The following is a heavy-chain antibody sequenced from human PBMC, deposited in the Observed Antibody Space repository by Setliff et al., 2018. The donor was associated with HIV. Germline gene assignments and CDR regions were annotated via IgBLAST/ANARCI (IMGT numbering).Heavy chain of an antibody. J-gene: IGHJ4*02. CDR3: VNGGSVGQFDY. V-gene: IGHV1-3*01. D-gene: IGHD3-16*01. Sequence: ASVKVSCKTSGYTFTQSHDLHWVRQVPGQGPEWLGWINLVTTKTAYLQKFQGRVIITRDTSATTAYMEMSSLKSEDTAVYYCVNGGSVGQFDYWGQGTLVTVSS. CDR1: GYTFTQSHD. CDR2: INLVTTKT.